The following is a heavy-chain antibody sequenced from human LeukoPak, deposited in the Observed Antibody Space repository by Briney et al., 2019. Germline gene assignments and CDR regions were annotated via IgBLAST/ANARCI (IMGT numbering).Heavy chain of an antibody. CDR2: IYHSGST. Sequence: PSQTLSLTCAVSGGSIRGGGYSWSWVRQPPGKGREWIVYIYHSGSTFHNPSLKSRVIISVDRSKNQFSLKLSSVTAADTAVYYCARSGGRYFDWQKLNWFDPWGQGTLVTVSS. D-gene: IGHD3-9*01. J-gene: IGHJ5*02. CDR1: GGSIRGGGYS. CDR3: ARSGGRYFDWQKLNWFDP. V-gene: IGHV4-30-2*01.